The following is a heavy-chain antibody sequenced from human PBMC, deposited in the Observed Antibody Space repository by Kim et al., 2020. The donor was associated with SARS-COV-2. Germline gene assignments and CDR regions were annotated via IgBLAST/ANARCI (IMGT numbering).Heavy chain of an antibody. CDR3: ATYGGDYYGMDV. CDR2: ISSDGSNK. D-gene: IGHD3-16*01. Sequence: GGSLRLSCAASGFTFSSYGMHWVRQAPGKGLEWVAVISSDGSNKYYADSVKGRFTISRDNSKNTLYLQMNSLRAEDTAVYYCATYGGDYYGMDVWGQGTTVTVSS. V-gene: IGHV3-30*03. J-gene: IGHJ6*02. CDR1: GFTFSSYG.